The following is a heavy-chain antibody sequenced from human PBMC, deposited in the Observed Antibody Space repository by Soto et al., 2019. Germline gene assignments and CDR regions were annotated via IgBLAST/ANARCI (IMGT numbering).Heavy chain of an antibody. D-gene: IGHD3-3*01. CDR2: ISAYSGNT. CDR1: GYTFTSYG. CDR3: ARDRTEAQSFGAAKDWFDP. J-gene: IGHJ5*02. V-gene: IGHV1-18*01. Sequence: GASVKVSCKASGYTFTSYGISWVRQAPGQGLEWMGWISAYSGNTNYAQKLQGRVTMTTDTSTSTAYMELRSLRSDDTAVYYCARDRTEAQSFGAAKDWFDPWGQGTLVTVSS.